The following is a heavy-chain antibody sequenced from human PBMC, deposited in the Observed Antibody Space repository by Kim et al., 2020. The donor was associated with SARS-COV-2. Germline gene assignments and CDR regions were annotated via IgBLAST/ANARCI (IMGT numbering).Heavy chain of an antibody. Sequence: GGSLRLSCAASGFTFDNHAMSWVRQAPGKGLEWISAISGTGYTTYSSDSVKGRFTFSRDNSGNTLILQMNSLRVDDTAVYDCAKARGGLSDFWSGYLTQVYYYYGLDVGGQGTTVTVS. D-gene: IGHD3-3*01. J-gene: IGHJ6*02. CDR1: GFTFDNHA. CDR3: AKARGGLSDFWSGYLTQVYYYYGLDV. CDR2: ISGTGYTT. V-gene: IGHV3-23*01.